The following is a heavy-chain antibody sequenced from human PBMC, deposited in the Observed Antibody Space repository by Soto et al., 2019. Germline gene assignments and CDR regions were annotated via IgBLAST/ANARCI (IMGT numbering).Heavy chain of an antibody. J-gene: IGHJ4*02. CDR1: GGSISSGGYS. V-gene: IGHV4-30-2*01. Sequence: SETLSLTCAVSGGSISSGGYSWSWIRQPPGKGLEWIGYIYHSGSTYYNPSLKSRVTISVDRSKNQFSLKLSSVTAADTAVYYCARGTYYYDSSGYYMSYFDYWGQGTLVTVSS. CDR3: ARGTYYYDSSGYYMSYFDY. D-gene: IGHD3-22*01. CDR2: IYHSGST.